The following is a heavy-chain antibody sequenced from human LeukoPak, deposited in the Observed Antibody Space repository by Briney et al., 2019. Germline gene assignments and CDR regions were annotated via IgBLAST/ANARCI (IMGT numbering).Heavy chain of an antibody. CDR1: GFTFSDYG. CDR3: ALYGAYFAF. D-gene: IGHD4-17*01. V-gene: IGHV3-30*03. CDR2: ISLDGKTD. J-gene: IGHJ4*01. Sequence: GRSLRLSCSGSGFTFSDYGIHWVRQVPGKGLEWVAVISLDGKTDTYADSVKGRFTISKDFSTNTLYLDMNTVRPDDTAVYYCALYGAYFAFWGHGTLVTVSS.